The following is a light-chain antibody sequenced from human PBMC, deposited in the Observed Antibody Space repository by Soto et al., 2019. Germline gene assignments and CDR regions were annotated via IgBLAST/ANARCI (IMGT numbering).Light chain of an antibody. CDR1: QSITGW. Sequence: IQITQSPSTLSSSVEDRVIITCPASQSITGWWAWFQQKPGKAPKLMISKASNLESGVPSRFSGSGCGTEFTLTISGLQPDDFASYYCQQYNPYSPWTFGQGTKVDIK. J-gene: IGKJ1*01. CDR2: KAS. CDR3: QQYNPYSPWT. V-gene: IGKV1-5*03.